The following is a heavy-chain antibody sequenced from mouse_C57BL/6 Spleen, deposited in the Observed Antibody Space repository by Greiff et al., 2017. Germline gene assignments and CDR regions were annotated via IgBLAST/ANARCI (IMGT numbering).Heavy chain of an antibody. CDR1: GFTFTSYW. V-gene: IGHV1-53*01. J-gene: IGHJ2*01. Sequence: VQLQQPGAELVKPGASVKLSCKASGFTFTSYWMHWVKQRPGQGLEWIGNINPSNGGTNYNEKFKSKATLTVDKSSSTAYMQLSSLTSADTAVEFCPKLSPCYSSSYRCDYGGQGTTPTVSS. CDR3: PKLSPCYSSSYRCDY. CDR2: INPSNGGT. D-gene: IGHD1-1*01.